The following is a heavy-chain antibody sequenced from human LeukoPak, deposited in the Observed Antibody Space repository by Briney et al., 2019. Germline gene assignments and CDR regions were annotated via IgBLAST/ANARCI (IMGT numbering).Heavy chain of an antibody. CDR3: ARSRSYDFWSGYYTESTYYFDY. V-gene: IGHV4-31*03. CDR1: GGPIISGGYY. Sequence: KPSQTLSLTCTVSGGPIISGGYYWSCIRQHPGKGLEWIGYIYYSGSTYYNPSRKSRATISVDTSKNQFYLTLSSVTAADTGVYYGARSRSYDFWSGYYTESTYYFDYWGQGTLVTVSS. CDR2: IYYSGST. D-gene: IGHD3-3*01. J-gene: IGHJ4*02.